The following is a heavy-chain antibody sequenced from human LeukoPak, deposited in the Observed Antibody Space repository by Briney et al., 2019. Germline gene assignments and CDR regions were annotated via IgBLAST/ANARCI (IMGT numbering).Heavy chain of an antibody. CDR1: GGSFSGYY. Sequence: SETLSLTCAVYGGSFSGYYWSWIRQPPGKGLEWIGSIYYSGSTYYNPSLKSRVTISPDMSKNQFSLTLSSVTAADTAVYYCARDGYNYGLDRFDYWGHGTLVTVSS. J-gene: IGHJ4*01. D-gene: IGHD5-18*01. CDR3: ARDGYNYGLDRFDY. CDR2: IYYSGST. V-gene: IGHV4-34*01.